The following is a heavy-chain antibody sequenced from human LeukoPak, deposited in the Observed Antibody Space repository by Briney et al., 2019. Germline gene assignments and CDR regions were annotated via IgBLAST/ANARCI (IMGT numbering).Heavy chain of an antibody. J-gene: IGHJ4*02. Sequence: GGSRRLSCAASGFTFSSYSMNWVRQAPGKGLEWVSYISSSSSTIYYADSVKGRFTISRDNAKNSLYLQMNSLRAEDTAVYYCARVGYYYDSSGYRPLRYWGQGTLVTVSS. D-gene: IGHD3-22*01. V-gene: IGHV3-48*01. CDR1: GFTFSSYS. CDR3: ARVGYYYDSSGYRPLRY. CDR2: ISSSSSTI.